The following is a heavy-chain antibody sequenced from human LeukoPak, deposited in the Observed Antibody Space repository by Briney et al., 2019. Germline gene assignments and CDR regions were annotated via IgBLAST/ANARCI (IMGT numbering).Heavy chain of an antibody. CDR1: GFTFSSCA. CDR2: ISYDGSNK. CDR3: ARDPSGWLLYYFDY. D-gene: IGHD3-9*01. J-gene: IGHJ4*02. Sequence: GGSLRLSCAASGFTFSSCAMHWVRQAPGKGLEWVAVISYDGSNKYYADSVKGRFTISRDNSKNTLYLQMNSLRAEDTAVYYCARDPSGWLLYYFDYWGQETLVTVSS. V-gene: IGHV3-30*04.